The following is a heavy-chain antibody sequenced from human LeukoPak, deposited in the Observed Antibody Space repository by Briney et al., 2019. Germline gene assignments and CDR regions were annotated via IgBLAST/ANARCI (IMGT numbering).Heavy chain of an antibody. CDR2: IYYSGST. CDR1: GGSISSYY. Sequence: SETLSLTCTVSGGSISSYYWSWIRQPPGKGLEWIGYIYYSGSTNYNPSLKSRVTISVDTSKNQFSLKLSSVTAADTAVYYCAREKRETGPGGYYFDYWGQGTLVTVSS. D-gene: IGHD3-9*01. CDR3: AREKRETGPGGYYFDY. V-gene: IGHV4-59*08. J-gene: IGHJ4*02.